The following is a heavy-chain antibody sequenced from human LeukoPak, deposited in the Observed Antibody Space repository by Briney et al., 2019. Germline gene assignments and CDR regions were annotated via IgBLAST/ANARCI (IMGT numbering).Heavy chain of an antibody. J-gene: IGHJ5*02. CDR1: GFTFSSYS. D-gene: IGHD5-18*01. CDR3: ARSGYSYGSLLRGFDP. Sequence: GGSLRLSCAASGFTFSSYSMNWVRQAPGKGLEWVSSISSSSSYIYYADSVKGRFTISRDNAKNSLYLQMNSLRAEDTAVYYCARSGYSYGSLLRGFDPWGQGTLVTVPS. CDR2: ISSSSSYI. V-gene: IGHV3-21*01.